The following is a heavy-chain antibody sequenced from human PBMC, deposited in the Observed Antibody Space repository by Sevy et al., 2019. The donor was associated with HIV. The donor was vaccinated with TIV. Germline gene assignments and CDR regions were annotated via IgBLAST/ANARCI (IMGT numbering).Heavy chain of an antibody. CDR3: ARVTWYTSGWYWFEP. CDR2: IYYSGST. J-gene: IGHJ5*02. CDR1: GGSISRSNYY. V-gene: IGHV4-39*01. D-gene: IGHD6-19*01. Sequence: SETLSHTCTVSGGSISRSNYYWGWIRQPPGKGLEWIGSIYYSGSTYYKPSLKSRVTISVDTSKNQFSLKLSSVTAADTAVYYCARVTWYTSGWYWFEPWGQGTLVTVSS.